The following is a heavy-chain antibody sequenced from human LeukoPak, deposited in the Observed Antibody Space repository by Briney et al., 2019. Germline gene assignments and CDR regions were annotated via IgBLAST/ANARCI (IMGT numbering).Heavy chain of an antibody. CDR3: ARLSTTSSLYF. CDR2: ISSSSSYI. V-gene: IGHV3-21*01. J-gene: IGHJ4*02. D-gene: IGHD6-6*01. CDR1: GFTFSGYS. Sequence: GGSLRLSCAASGFTFSGYSMNWVRQAPGKGLEWVSSISSSSSYIYYADSVKGRFTISRDNAKNSLYLQMNSVRAEDTAVYYCARLSTTSSLYFWGQGTLVTVSS.